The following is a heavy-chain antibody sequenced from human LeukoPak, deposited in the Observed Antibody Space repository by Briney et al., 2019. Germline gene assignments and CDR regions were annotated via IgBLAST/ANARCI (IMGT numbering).Heavy chain of an antibody. CDR2: IIPILGIA. CDR3: ATDRSGIAAAGTNY. CDR1: GGTFSSYA. D-gene: IGHD6-13*01. V-gene: IGHV1-69*04. Sequence: GASVKVSCKASGGTFSSYAISWVRQAPGQGLEWMGRIIPILGIANYAQKFQGRVTITADKSTSTAYMELSSLRSEDTAVYYCATDRSGIAAAGTNYWGQGTLVTVSS. J-gene: IGHJ4*02.